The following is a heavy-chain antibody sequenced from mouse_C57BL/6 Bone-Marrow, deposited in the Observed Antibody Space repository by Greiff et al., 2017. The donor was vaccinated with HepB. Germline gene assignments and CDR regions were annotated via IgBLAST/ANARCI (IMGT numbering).Heavy chain of an antibody. Sequence: EVKLMESGGGLVKPGGSLKLSCAASGFTFSSYAMSWVRQTPEKRLEWVATISDGGSYTYYPDNVKGRFTISRDNAKNNLYLQMSHLKSEDTAMYYCARDEGYYWGQGTSVTVSS. CDR3: ARDEGYY. CDR2: ISDGGSYT. CDR1: GFTFSSYA. V-gene: IGHV5-4*01. J-gene: IGHJ4*01.